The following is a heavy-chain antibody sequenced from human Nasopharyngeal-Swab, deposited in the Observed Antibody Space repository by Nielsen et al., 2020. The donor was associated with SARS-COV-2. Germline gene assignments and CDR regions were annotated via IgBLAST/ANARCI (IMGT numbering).Heavy chain of an antibody. V-gene: IGHV3-23*03. CDR1: GFTFSSYA. CDR2: IYSGGSST. J-gene: IGHJ4*02. CDR3: AKVASSSWYNYFDY. Sequence: GRSLKISCAASGFTFSSYAMSWVRQAPGKGLEWVSVIYSGGSSTYYADSVKGRFTISRDNSKNTLYLQMNSLRAEDTAVYYCAKVASSSWYNYFDYWGQGTLVTVSS. D-gene: IGHD6-13*01.